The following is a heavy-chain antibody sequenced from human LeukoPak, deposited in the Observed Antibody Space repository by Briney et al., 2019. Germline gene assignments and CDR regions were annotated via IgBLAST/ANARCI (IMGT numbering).Heavy chain of an antibody. V-gene: IGHV4-61*02. D-gene: IGHD2-15*01. CDR3: ARGDIRVVAANLVHWFDP. CDR2: IYTSGST. CDR1: GGSISSGGYS. Sequence: SQTLSLTCAVSGGSISSGGYSWSWIRQPAGKGLEWIGRIYTSGSTNYNPSLKSRVTVSVDTSKNQFSLKLSSVTAADTAVYYCARGDIRVVAANLVHWFDPWGQGTLVTVSS. J-gene: IGHJ5*02.